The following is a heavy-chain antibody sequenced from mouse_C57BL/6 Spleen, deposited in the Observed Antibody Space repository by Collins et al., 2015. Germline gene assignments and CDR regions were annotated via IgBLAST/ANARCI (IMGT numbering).Heavy chain of an antibody. J-gene: IGHJ3*01. D-gene: IGHD2-3*01. CDR3: VSPYDGYFLASY. CDR2: INPANDNT. Sequence: EVLLQQSVADLVRPGASVKLSCTVSGFFIKTSISTRVKQRPEQGLEWIGMINPANDNTKYVPKFQGKATISADTSSNTAYLQLSSLTSEDTAIYYCVSPYDGYFLASYWGQGTLVTVSA. CDR1: GFFIKTS. V-gene: IGHV14-3*01.